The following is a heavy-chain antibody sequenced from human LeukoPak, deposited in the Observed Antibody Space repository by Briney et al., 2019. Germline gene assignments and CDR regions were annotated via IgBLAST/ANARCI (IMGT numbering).Heavy chain of an antibody. CDR1: GGSISSYY. Sequence: SETLSLTCTVSGGSISSYYWSWIRQPPGKGLEWIGYIYYSGSTNYNPSLKSRVTISVDTSKNQFSLKLSSVAAADTAVYYCARVSSRGWFDPWGQGTLVTVSS. D-gene: IGHD6-6*01. CDR3: ARVSSRGWFDP. J-gene: IGHJ5*02. V-gene: IGHV4-59*01. CDR2: IYYSGST.